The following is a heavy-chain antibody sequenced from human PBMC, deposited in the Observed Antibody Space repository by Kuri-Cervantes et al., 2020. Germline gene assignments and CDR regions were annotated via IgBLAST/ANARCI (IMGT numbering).Heavy chain of an antibody. J-gene: IGHJ4*02. CDR1: GYSISSGYY. CDR2: IYHSGST. D-gene: IGHD3-16*01. V-gene: IGHV4-38-2*01. Sequence: SETLSLTCAVSGYSISSGYYWGWIRQPPGKGLEWIGSIYHSGSTYYNPSLKSRVTISVGTSKNQFSLKLSSVTAADTAVYYCARLPIQDGGYFDYWGQGTLVTVSS. CDR3: ARLPIQDGGYFDY.